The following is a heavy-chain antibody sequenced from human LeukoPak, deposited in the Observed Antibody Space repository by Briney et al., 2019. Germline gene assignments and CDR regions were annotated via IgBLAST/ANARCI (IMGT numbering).Heavy chain of an antibody. CDR3: TTGGGWLTDY. J-gene: IGHJ4*02. CDR2: IHDSGRT. CDR1: GGSISDYY. D-gene: IGHD5-24*01. Sequence: KPSETLSLTCTVSGGSISDYYWGWFRQPPGKGLEWIGYIHDSGRTNYNASLKGRASISVDTSRRPFSLKLTSVTAADTAIYYCTTGGGWLTDYWGQGTLVTVSS. V-gene: IGHV4-59*01.